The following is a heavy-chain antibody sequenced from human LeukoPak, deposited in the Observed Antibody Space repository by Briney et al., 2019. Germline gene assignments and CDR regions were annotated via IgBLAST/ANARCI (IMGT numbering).Heavy chain of an antibody. Sequence: SETLSLTCTVSGGSLYSYYWSWIRPPPGKGLEWIGYIYYSGSTNYNPTVKSRVSISVDTTKNQFSLTLSSVTAADTAVYYCARNRDGYNGIDYWGQGTLVTVSS. D-gene: IGHD5-24*01. CDR3: ARNRDGYNGIDY. J-gene: IGHJ4*02. V-gene: IGHV4-59*08. CDR2: IYYSGST. CDR1: GGSLYSYY.